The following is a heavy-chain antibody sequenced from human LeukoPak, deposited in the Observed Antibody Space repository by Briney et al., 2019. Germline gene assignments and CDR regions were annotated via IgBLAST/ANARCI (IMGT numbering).Heavy chain of an antibody. CDR3: AKDIDLWSGTDAFDI. D-gene: IGHD3-3*01. CDR2: ISGSGGST. CDR1: GFTFSSYA. V-gene: IGHV3-23*01. Sequence: GGSLRLSCEASGFTFSSYAMSWVRQAPGKGLEWVSAISGSGGSTYYADSVKGRFTISRDNSKNTLYLQMNSLRAEDTAVYYCAKDIDLWSGTDAFDIWGQGTMVTVSS. J-gene: IGHJ3*02.